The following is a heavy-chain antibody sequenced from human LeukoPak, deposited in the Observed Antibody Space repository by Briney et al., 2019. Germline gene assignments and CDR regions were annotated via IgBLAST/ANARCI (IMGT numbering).Heavy chain of an antibody. CDR1: GGSISSSSYY. Sequence: PSETLSLTCTVSGGSISSSSYYWGWIRQPPGKGLEWIGSIYYSGSTYYNPSLKSRVTISVDTSKNQFSLKLSSVTAADTAVYYCARGVRGYSYGYESYCYYYMDVWGKGTTVTVSS. CDR2: IYYSGST. V-gene: IGHV4-39*07. J-gene: IGHJ6*03. CDR3: ARGVRGYSYGYESYCYYYMDV. D-gene: IGHD5-18*01.